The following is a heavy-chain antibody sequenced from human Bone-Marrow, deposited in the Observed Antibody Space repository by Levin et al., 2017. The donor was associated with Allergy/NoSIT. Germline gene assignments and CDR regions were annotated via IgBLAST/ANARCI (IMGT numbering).Heavy chain of an antibody. CDR3: ARVGGCGGDCYSVDY. D-gene: IGHD2-21*02. Sequence: GESLKISCKASGYTFTSYAMNWVRQAPGQGLEWMGWINTNTGNPTYAQGFTGRFVFSLDTSVSTAYLQISSLKAEDTAVYYCARVGGCGGDCYSVDYWGQGTLVTVSS. J-gene: IGHJ4*02. CDR1: GYTFTSYA. CDR2: INTNTGNP. V-gene: IGHV7-4-1*02.